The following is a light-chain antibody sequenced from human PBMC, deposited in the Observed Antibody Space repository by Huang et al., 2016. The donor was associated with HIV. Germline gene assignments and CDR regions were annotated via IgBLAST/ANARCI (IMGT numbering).Light chain of an antibody. CDR1: QTISNS. J-gene: IGKJ2*01. CDR2: AAS. CDR3: QQSYSTIYT. Sequence: DIQMTQSPSALSASIGDRVTITCRASQTISNSLNWYRQKPGKAPELLIYAASTLHGGVPSRFSGSGSGTDFTLTINSLQSEDYATYYCQQSYSTIYTFGQGTRLEMK. V-gene: IGKV1-39*01.